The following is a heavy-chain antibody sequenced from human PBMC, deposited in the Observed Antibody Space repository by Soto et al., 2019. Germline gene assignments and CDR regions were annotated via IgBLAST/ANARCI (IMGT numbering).Heavy chain of an antibody. CDR1: GGSISSYY. V-gene: IGHV4-59*08. CDR3: ARHLRGITIFGVVIIPSAYFDY. J-gene: IGHJ4*02. D-gene: IGHD3-3*01. CDR2: IYYSGST. Sequence: PSETLSLTCTVSGGSISSYYWSWIRQPPGKGLEWIGYIYYSGSTNYNPSLKSRVTISVDTSKNQFSLKLSSVTAADTAVYYCARHLRGITIFGVVIIPSAYFDYWGQGTLVTVSS.